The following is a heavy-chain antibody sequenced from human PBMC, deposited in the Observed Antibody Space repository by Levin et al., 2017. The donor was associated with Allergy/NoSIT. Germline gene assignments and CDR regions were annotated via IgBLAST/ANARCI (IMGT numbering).Heavy chain of an antibody. J-gene: IGHJ4*02. Sequence: GESLKISCAASGFTFSSYWMSWVRQAPGKGLEWVANIKQDGSEKYYVDSVKGRFTISRDNAKNSLYLQMNSLRAEDTAVYYCARGSTGYGGLLLRYYFDYWGQGTLVTVSS. CDR1: GFTFSSYW. CDR3: ARGSTGYGGLLLRYYFDY. V-gene: IGHV3-7*01. D-gene: IGHD2-15*01. CDR2: IKQDGSEK.